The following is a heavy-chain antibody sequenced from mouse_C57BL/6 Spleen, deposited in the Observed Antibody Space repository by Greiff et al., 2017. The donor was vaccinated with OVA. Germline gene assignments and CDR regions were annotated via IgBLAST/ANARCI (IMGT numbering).Heavy chain of an antibody. V-gene: IGHV5-4*01. J-gene: IGHJ3*01. CDR3: ARDRDYDGRIFAY. Sequence: EVKLEESGGGLVKPGGSLKLSCAASGFTFSSYAMSWVRQTPEKRLEWVATISDGGSYTYYPDNVKGRFTISRDNAKNNLYLQMSHLKSEDTAMYYCARDRDYDGRIFAYWGQGTLVTVSA. CDR1: GFTFSSYA. CDR2: ISDGGSYT. D-gene: IGHD2-4*01.